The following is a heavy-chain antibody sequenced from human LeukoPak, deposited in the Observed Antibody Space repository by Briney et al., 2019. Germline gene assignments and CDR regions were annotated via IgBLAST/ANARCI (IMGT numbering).Heavy chain of an antibody. CDR2: VYPDDSDT. CDR3: ARWGDGDAFDI. D-gene: IGHD2-21*02. Sequence: KVSCKASGYTFTGYYIHWVRQMPGKGVEWMGIVYPDDSDTRYSPSFQGRVTISADKSISTAYLQWSSLKASDTAMYYCARWGDGDAFDIWGQGTMVTVSS. J-gene: IGHJ3*02. CDR1: GYTFTGYY. V-gene: IGHV5-51*01.